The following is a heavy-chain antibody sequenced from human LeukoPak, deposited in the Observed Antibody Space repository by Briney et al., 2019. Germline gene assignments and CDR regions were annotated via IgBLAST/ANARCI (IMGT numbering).Heavy chain of an antibody. D-gene: IGHD6-19*01. J-gene: IGHJ4*02. CDR2: IYYSGST. CDR1: GGSISSYY. Sequence: SETLSLTCTVFGGSISSYYWSWIRQPPGKGLEWIGYIYYSGSTNYNPSLKSRVTISVDTSKNQFSLKLSSVTAADTAVYYCARENSSGWGGAVDYWGQGTLVTVSS. CDR3: ARENSSGWGGAVDY. V-gene: IGHV4-59*01.